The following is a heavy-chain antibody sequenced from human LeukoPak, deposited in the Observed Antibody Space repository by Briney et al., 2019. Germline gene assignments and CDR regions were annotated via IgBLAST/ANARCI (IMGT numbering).Heavy chain of an antibody. CDR2: IIPIFGTA. CDR1: GGTFSSYA. V-gene: IGHV1-69*13. Sequence: GASVKVSCKASGGTFSSYAISWVRQAPGQGLEWMGGIIPIFGTANYAQKFQGGVTITADESTSTAYMELSSLRSEDTAVYYCARVAPGGYPDYWGQGTLVTVSS. J-gene: IGHJ4*02. D-gene: IGHD2-2*01. CDR3: ARVAPGGYPDY.